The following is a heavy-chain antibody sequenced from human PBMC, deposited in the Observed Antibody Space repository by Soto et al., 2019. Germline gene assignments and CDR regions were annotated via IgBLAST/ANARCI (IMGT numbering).Heavy chain of an antibody. V-gene: IGHV3-23*01. J-gene: IGHJ4*02. D-gene: IGHD2-21*02. CDR2: MTGSGGDI. CDR3: AKDAVYGDGLWLAAN. Sequence: EVQLLESGGGLVQPGESLRLSCAASGFTFSIYAMMWVRQPPGKGQEWVAGMTGSGGDIRYADSVKGRFTISKDNSENTLYLQMNSLRAEDTAMYYCAKDAVYGDGLWLAANWGQGTLVTVSS. CDR1: GFTFSIYA.